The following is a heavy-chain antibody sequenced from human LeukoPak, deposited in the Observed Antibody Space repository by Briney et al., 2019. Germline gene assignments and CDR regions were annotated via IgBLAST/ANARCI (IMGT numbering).Heavy chain of an antibody. CDR1: GYPFTDYF. CDR3: AVAIQAAAIPAFDY. D-gene: IGHD6-25*01. V-gene: IGHV1-2*02. Sequence: ASVKVSCKASGYPFTDYFRHWIRQTPGQGLEWVGWMNPTSGATKYAQKIQGRVTMTRDTSISTAYMELSGLRSDDTAVYYCAVAIQAAAIPAFDYWGQGTLVTVSS. J-gene: IGHJ4*02. CDR2: MNPTSGAT.